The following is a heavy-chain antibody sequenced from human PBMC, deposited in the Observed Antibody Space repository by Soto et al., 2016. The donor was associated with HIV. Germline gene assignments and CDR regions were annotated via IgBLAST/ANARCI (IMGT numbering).Heavy chain of an antibody. D-gene: IGHD3-16*01. Sequence: VQLVESGGGVVQPGRSLRLSCAASGFTFSNYAMHWVRQAPGKGLEWVALMSYDGSNTYYAHSVKGRFTISRDNSENTLYLQMNSLRPEDTAVYYCAGLLEGRVGGGVVDGRGGQGTTGHRSP. CDR1: GFTFSNYA. J-gene: IGHJ6*02. V-gene: IGHV3-30*04. CDR3: AGLLEGRVGGGVVDGR. CDR2: MSYDGSNT.